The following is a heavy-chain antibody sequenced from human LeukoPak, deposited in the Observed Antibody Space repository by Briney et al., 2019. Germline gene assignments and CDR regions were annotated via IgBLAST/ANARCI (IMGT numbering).Heavy chain of an antibody. CDR1: ELTSSSNA. CDR2: ISDSGGTT. V-gene: IGHV3-23*01. D-gene: IGHD5-18*01. CDR3: AKDLAGNIARWLDY. J-gene: IGHJ4*02. Sequence: GGSLRLSCAAPELTSSSNAMCWVRRSPGKGLEGCSAISDSGGTTYYADSVNGRFTTSGDNPKNTLYLQMNSLRAEDTAVYYCAKDLAGNIARWLDYWDQGTLVTVSS.